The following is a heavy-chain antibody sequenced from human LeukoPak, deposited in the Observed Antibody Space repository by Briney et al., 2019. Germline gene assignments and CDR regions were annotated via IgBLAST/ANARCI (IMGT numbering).Heavy chain of an antibody. V-gene: IGHV3-7*01. Sequence: QAGGSLRLSCAASGFPFNTFWMSWVRQAPGKGLEWVANIKEDGGEKYYVDSVKGRFTISRDNAKNSLYLQMNSLRAEDTAVYYCARDGDTVLTRGYYYYMDVWGKGTTVTVSS. CDR2: IKEDGGEK. CDR3: ARDGDTVLTRGYYYYMDV. D-gene: IGHD4-23*01. J-gene: IGHJ6*03. CDR1: GFPFNTFW.